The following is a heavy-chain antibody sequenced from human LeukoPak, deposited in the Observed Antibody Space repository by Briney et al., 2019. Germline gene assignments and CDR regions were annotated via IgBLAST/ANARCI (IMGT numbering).Heavy chain of an antibody. D-gene: IGHD6-13*01. CDR3: ARDFPGYSSSWYLGVVDY. J-gene: IGHJ4*02. V-gene: IGHV3-30-3*01. CDR2: ISYDGSNK. Sequence: PGGSLRLSCAASGFTFSSYAMHWVRQAPGKGLEWVAVISYDGSNKYYADSVKGRFTISRDNSKNTLYLQMNSLRAEDTAVYYCARDFPGYSSSWYLGVVDYWGQGTLVTVSS. CDR1: GFTFSSYA.